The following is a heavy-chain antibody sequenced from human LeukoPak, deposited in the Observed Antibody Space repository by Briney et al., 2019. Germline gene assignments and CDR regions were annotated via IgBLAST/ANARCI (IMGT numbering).Heavy chain of an antibody. D-gene: IGHD3-22*01. CDR3: ARSPMNRYYYDSSGYYPKYYFDY. Sequence: GGSLRLSCAASGFTFSSYGMHWVRQAPGKGLEWVAVIWYDGSNKYYADSVKGRFTISGDNSKNTLYLQMNSLRAEDTAVYYCARSPMNRYYYDSSGYYPKYYFDYWGQGTLVTVSS. J-gene: IGHJ4*02. V-gene: IGHV3-33*01. CDR2: IWYDGSNK. CDR1: GFTFSSYG.